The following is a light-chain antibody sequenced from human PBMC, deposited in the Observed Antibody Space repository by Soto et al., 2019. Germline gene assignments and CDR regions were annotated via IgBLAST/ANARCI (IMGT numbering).Light chain of an antibody. V-gene: IGKV1-9*01. J-gene: IGKJ4*01. CDR1: QGINNY. CDR2: ATS. CDR3: QQVNSYPLT. Sequence: DIQLTQSPSFLSASVGGRVTITCRASQGINNYLAWYQQKPGKAPNLLIYATSTLQSGVPSRFSGSGSGTEFTLTISSLQPEDFAAYYCQQVNSYPLTFGGGTKVDIK.